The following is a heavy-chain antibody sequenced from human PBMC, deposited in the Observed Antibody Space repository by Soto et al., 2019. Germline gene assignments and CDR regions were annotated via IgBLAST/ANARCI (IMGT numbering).Heavy chain of an antibody. D-gene: IGHD1-1*01. Sequence: LSLSCAAFGFTISGKKYVAWVRQAPGKGLEWVSALYDLDGSFYAASVKGRFTTSSDSSKTTVYLQMNDLRPDDTAVYYCATWHEREHAYDVWGQGTTVTVSS. CDR2: LYDLDGS. CDR1: GFTISGKKY. J-gene: IGHJ3*01. CDR3: ATWHEREHAYDV. V-gene: IGHV3-53*01.